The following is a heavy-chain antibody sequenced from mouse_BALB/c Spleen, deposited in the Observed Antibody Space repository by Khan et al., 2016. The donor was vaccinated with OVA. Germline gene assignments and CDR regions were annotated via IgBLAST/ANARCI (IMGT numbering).Heavy chain of an antibody. D-gene: IGHD1-1*01. V-gene: IGHV1S41*01. CDR2: IAPGSSNT. CDR1: GYTFTSYW. CDR3: ARGNYYDRSCYTMDY. Sequence: DLVKPGASLKLSCKASGYTFTSYWINWINQSPGQGLEWIARIAPGSSNTYYTDMFKGKATLTVDTSSSTLYLQLSSLSSEDSAVYYCARGNYYDRSCYTMDYRGEGTSVTVSS. J-gene: IGHJ4*01.